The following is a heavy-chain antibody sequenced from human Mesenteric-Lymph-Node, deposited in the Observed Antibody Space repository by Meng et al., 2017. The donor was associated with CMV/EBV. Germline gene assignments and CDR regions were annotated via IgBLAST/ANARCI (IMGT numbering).Heavy chain of an antibody. Sequence: GSLRLSCTVSGGSISSYYWSWIRQPPGKGLEWIGYIYYSGSTNYNPSLKSRVTISVDTSKNQFSLKLRSVTAADTAVYYCATGGGADCSSTSCYLPNFDYWGQGTLVTVSS. CDR1: GGSISSYY. CDR3: ATGGGADCSSTSCYLPNFDY. J-gene: IGHJ4*02. CDR2: IYYSGST. V-gene: IGHV4-59*01. D-gene: IGHD2-2*01.